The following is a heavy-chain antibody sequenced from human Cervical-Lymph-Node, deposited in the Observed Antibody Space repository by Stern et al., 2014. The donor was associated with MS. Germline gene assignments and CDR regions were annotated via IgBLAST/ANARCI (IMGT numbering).Heavy chain of an antibody. CDR3: AKHACTGAACPFDL. D-gene: IGHD2-8*02. Sequence: QLQLQESGPGLVKPSETLSLTCAVSGDSISSYTHYWAWIRQPPGKGLEWIGSVYYSGATYYTPSPNSPVTISVDTSKNPFPLGLTSVTAADTAVYYCAKHACTGAACPFDLWGQGTLVTVSS. CDR2: VYYSGAT. V-gene: IGHV4-39*01. J-gene: IGHJ4*02. CDR1: GDSISSYTHY.